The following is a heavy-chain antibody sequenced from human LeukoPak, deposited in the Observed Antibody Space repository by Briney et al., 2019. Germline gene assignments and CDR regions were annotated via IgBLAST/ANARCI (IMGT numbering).Heavy chain of an antibody. D-gene: IGHD5/OR15-5a*01. CDR2: ISGSGGST. V-gene: IGHV3-23*01. Sequence: GGSPRLSCAASGFTFSSYAMSWVRQAPGKGLEWVSAISGSGGSTYYADSVKGRFTISRDNSKNTLYLQMNSLRAEDTAVYYCAKGSLYVHYYYYYGMDVWGQGTLVTVSS. CDR3: AKGSLYVHYYYYYGMDV. CDR1: GFTFSSYA. J-gene: IGHJ6*02.